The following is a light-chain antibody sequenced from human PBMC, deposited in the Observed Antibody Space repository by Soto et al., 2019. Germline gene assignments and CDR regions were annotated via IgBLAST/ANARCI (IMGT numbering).Light chain of an antibody. CDR1: ESVSSS. Sequence: DIRMTQSPSTLSAVVGDRVTITCRASESVSSSVAWYQQKPGKAPELLIYDASNLETGVPSRFSGSGSGTEFTFTISSLQPEDIATYFCQQYASLPLTFGGGTKVEIK. CDR2: DAS. CDR3: QQYASLPLT. J-gene: IGKJ4*01. V-gene: IGKV1-33*01.